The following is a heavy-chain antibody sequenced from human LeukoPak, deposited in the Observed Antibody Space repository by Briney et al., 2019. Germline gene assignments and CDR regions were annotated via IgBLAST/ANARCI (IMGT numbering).Heavy chain of an antibody. Sequence: GGSLRLSCAASGFTFSSYSMNWVRQAPGKGLEWVSSISSSSSYIYYADSVKGRFTISRDNAKNSLYLQMNSLRAEDTAVYYCARVYWFGELINWFDPWGQGTLVTVSS. CDR1: GFTFSSYS. D-gene: IGHD3-10*01. CDR2: ISSSSSYI. CDR3: ARVYWFGELINWFDP. J-gene: IGHJ5*02. V-gene: IGHV3-21*01.